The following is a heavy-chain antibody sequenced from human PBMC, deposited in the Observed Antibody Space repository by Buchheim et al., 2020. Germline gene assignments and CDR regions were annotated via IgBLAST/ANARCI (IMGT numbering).Heavy chain of an antibody. D-gene: IGHD5-18*01. CDR3: AILVEWIRLWDYYGMDV. V-gene: IGHV3-23*01. J-gene: IGHJ6*02. Sequence: EVQLLESGGGLVQPGGSLRLSCAASGFTFSSYAMSWVRQAPGKGLEWVSAISGSGGSTYYADSVKGRFTISRDNSKNTLYLQMNSLRAENTALYYCAILVEWIRLWDYYGMDVWGQGTT. CDR1: GFTFSSYA. CDR2: ISGSGGST.